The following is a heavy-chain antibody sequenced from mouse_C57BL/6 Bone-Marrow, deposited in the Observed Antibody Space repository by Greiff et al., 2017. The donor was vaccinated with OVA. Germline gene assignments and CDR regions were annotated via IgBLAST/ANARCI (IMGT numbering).Heavy chain of an antibody. J-gene: IGHJ4*01. CDR1: GYTFTSYW. CDR3: ARRITTVYAMDY. CDR2: INPSNGGT. V-gene: IGHV1-53*01. Sequence: QVQLQQPGAELVKPGASVKMSCKASGYTFTSYWMHWVKQRPGQGLEWIGNINPSNGGTNYNEKFKSKATLTVDKSSSTAYMQLSSLTSEDSAVYYCARRITTVYAMDYWGQGTSVTVSS. D-gene: IGHD1-1*01.